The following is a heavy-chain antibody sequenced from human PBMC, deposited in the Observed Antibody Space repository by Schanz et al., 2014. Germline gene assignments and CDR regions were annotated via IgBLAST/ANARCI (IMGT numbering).Heavy chain of an antibody. CDR3: ATERVGFSNSLDP. CDR2: LSPSGASA. D-gene: IGHD6-13*01. J-gene: IGHJ5*02. Sequence: QVQLVQSGAEVKKPGASVKVSCTASASTFTSYYIHWVRQAPGQGLEWMGVLSPSGASATFAQNCQGRVTMTRNTSTSTVYMALSSLSFGDTAVYYCATERVGFSNSLDPWGQGTLVTVSS. CDR1: ASTFTSYY. V-gene: IGHV1-46*01.